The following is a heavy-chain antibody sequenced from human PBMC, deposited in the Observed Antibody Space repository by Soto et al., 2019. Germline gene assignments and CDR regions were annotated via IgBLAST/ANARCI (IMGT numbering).Heavy chain of an antibody. J-gene: IGHJ6*02. D-gene: IGHD5-12*01. CDR2: INNDGSSK. Sequence: QPGGSLRISCAACGFTFSSYWMDWVRQAPGKGLVWVSRINNDGSSKSYADSVKGRFTISRDNSKNTLYLQMNSLRAEDTAVYYCARNTPGSGYDPLLVYYGMDVWGQGTTVTVSS. CDR3: ARNTPGSGYDPLLVYYGMDV. V-gene: IGHV3-74*01. CDR1: GFTFSSYW.